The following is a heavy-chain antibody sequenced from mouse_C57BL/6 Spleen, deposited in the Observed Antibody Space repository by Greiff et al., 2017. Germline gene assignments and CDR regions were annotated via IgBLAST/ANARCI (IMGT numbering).Heavy chain of an antibody. J-gene: IGHJ3*01. CDR3: AREGNRAWFAY. D-gene: IGHD2-14*01. V-gene: IGHV3-6*01. CDR1: GYSITSGYY. CDR2: ISYDGSN. Sequence: EVQRVESGPGLVKPSQSLSLTCSVTGYSITSGYYWNWIRQFPGNKLEWMGYISYDGSNNYNPSLKNRISITRDTSKNQFFLKLNSVTTEDTATYYCAREGNRAWFAYWGQGTLVTVSA.